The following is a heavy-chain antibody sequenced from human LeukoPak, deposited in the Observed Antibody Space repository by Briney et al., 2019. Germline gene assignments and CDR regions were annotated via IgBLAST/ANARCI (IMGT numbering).Heavy chain of an antibody. Sequence: PSETLSLTCTVSGGSISSGSYYWSWIRQPAGKGLEWIGRIYTTGSTNYNPSLKSRLTISVDTSKNQFSLKLRSVTAADTAVYYCARNYDIYYYYYMDVWGKGTTVTISS. V-gene: IGHV4-61*02. J-gene: IGHJ6*03. CDR3: ARNYDIYYYYYMDV. CDR2: IYTTGST. CDR1: GGSISSGSYY. D-gene: IGHD3-9*01.